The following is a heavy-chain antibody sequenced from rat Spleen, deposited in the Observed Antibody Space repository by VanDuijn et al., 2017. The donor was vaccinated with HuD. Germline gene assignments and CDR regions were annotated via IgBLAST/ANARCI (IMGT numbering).Heavy chain of an antibody. J-gene: IGHJ3*01. CDR2: ITNASGST. Sequence: EVQLVESGGGLVQPGRSMKLSCSASGFTFSYYWMTWIRRAPGKGLEWVASITNASGSTYYRDSVKGRFTISRDNAKSTLYLQMNSLRSEDAATYYCTTVTYWGQGTLVTVSS. CDR1: GFTFSYYW. V-gene: IGHV5-31*01. CDR3: TTVTY.